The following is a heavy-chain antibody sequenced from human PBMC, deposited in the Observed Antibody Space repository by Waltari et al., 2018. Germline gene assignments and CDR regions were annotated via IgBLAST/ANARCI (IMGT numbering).Heavy chain of an antibody. Sequence: QVQLVQSGAEVKKPGASVKVSCKASGYTFTSYDINWVRQATGHGLEWMGWMNPNSGNTGYAQKFQGRVTMTRNTSISTTYMELSSLRSEDTAVYYCARGLRYSYGSRGSGWFDPWGQGTLVTVSS. CDR2: MNPNSGNT. CDR3: ARGLRYSYGSRGSGWFDP. J-gene: IGHJ5*02. CDR1: GYTFTSYD. V-gene: IGHV1-8*01. D-gene: IGHD5-18*01.